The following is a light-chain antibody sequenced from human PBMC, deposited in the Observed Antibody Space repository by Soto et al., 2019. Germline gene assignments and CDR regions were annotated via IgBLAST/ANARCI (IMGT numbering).Light chain of an antibody. CDR1: SSDVGSYNL. CDR2: EDS. CDR3: CSYARGSTLV. V-gene: IGLV2-23*01. Sequence: QSALTQPASVSGSPGQSITISCTGTSSDVGSYNLVSWYQQHPGKAPKLMIYEDSKRPSGVSNHFFGSKSGNTASLTISGLQAEDEADYFCCSYARGSTLVFGGGTKLTVL. J-gene: IGLJ3*02.